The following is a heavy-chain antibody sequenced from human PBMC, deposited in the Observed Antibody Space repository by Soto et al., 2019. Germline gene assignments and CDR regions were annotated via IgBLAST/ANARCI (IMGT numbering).Heavy chain of an antibody. CDR1: GYSFTSYW. D-gene: IGHD1-26*01. V-gene: IGHV5-51*01. J-gene: IGHJ4*02. CDR3: ARRITVGAEYFDY. Sequence: GESLKISCKGSGYSFTSYWIGWVRQMPGKGLEWMGIIYPGDSDTRSSPSFQGQVTISADKSISTAYLQWSSLRASDTAMYYCARRITVGAEYFDYWGQGTLVTVSS. CDR2: IYPGDSDT.